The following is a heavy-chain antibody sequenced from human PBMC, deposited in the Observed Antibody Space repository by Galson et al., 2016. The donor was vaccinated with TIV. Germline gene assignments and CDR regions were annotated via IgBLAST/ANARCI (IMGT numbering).Heavy chain of an antibody. D-gene: IGHD6-19*01. CDR1: RSTFSSSW. J-gene: IGHJ4*02. Sequence: SLRLSCADSRSTFSSSWMNWARQAPGKGLEWVANINGDGTEIKYVDSVKGRFTISRDNAKNSFYLQMSNLRVEDTAIYYCAQWLGTSNSWGQGTLVTVSS. V-gene: IGHV3-7*01. CDR3: AQWLGTSNS. CDR2: INGDGTEI.